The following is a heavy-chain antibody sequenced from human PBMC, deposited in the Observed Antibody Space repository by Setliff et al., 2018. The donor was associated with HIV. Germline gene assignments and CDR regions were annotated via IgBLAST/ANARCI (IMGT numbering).Heavy chain of an antibody. CDR2: ISLDVRST. J-gene: IGHJ3*02. Sequence: PGGSLRLSCAASGFTFNNYWMNWVRQVPGKGLVGVERISLDVRSTTQADAVKGRFTVSRDNAKNPLYLHMNSLRAEDTSVYHCALVGGITVPPDGFDIGGQGTMVTVSS. D-gene: IGHD3-22*01. CDR1: GFTFNNYW. V-gene: IGHV3-74*01. CDR3: ALVGGITVPPDGFDI.